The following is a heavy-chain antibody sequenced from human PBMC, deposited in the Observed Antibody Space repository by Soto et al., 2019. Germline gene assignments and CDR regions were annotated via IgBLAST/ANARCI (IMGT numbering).Heavy chain of an antibody. J-gene: IGHJ4*02. Sequence: ASVKVSFKASGGTFSSYTISWVRQAPGQGLEWMGRIIPILGIANYAQKFQGRVTITADKSTSTAYMELSSLRSEDTAVYYCASSRTYYYDSSGYYLPWWGQGTLVTVSS. CDR2: IIPILGIA. D-gene: IGHD3-22*01. CDR1: GGTFSSYT. CDR3: ASSRTYYYDSSGYYLPW. V-gene: IGHV1-69*02.